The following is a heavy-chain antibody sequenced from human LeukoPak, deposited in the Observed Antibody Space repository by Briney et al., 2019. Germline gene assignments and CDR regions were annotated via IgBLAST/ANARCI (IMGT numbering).Heavy chain of an antibody. J-gene: IGHJ4*02. Sequence: GGSLRLSCAASGFTVSSNYMSWVRQAPGKGLEWVSAISGSGGSTYYADSVKGRFTISRDNSKNTLYLQMNSLRAEDTAVYYCAKISERRDGYNYPTPDYWGQGTLVTVSS. CDR1: GFTVSSNY. V-gene: IGHV3-23*01. D-gene: IGHD5-24*01. CDR2: ISGSGGST. CDR3: AKISERRDGYNYPTPDY.